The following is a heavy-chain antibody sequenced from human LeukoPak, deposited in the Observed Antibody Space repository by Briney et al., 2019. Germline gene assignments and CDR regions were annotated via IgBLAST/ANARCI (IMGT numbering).Heavy chain of an antibody. D-gene: IGHD5-18*01. CDR1: VYTFTGYY. CDR3: ARGVGHRGQEHSYVYYFDY. Sequence: ASVKDSCKASVYTFTGYYMHWVRPAPGQGLEWIGWINPDSGGTNTAQNFQGRVTMTRDTSIRTAYMELSSLRTEDTAVYYCARGVGHRGQEHSYVYYFDYWGKGPLVTVSS. J-gene: IGHJ4*02. V-gene: IGHV1-2*02. CDR2: INPDSGGT.